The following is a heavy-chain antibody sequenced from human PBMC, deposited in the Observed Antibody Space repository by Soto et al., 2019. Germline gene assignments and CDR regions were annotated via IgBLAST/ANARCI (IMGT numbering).Heavy chain of an antibody. V-gene: IGHV4-34*01. D-gene: IGHD3-3*01. Sequence: SETLSLTCAVYGGSISGYYWSWIRQPPGKGLEWIGEINHSGSTNYNPSLKSRVTISVDTSKNQFSLKLSSVTAADTAVYYCARGKAYYDFWSGDKYYYYMDVWGKGTTVTVSS. CDR3: ARGKAYYDFWSGDKYYYYMDV. CDR1: GGSISGYY. CDR2: INHSGST. J-gene: IGHJ6*03.